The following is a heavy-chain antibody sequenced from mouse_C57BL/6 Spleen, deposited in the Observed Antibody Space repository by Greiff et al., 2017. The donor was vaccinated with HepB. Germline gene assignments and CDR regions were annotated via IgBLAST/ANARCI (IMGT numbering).Heavy chain of an antibody. CDR3: ARKTTVGAPYAMDY. D-gene: IGHD1-1*01. V-gene: IGHV1-54*01. Sequence: VQLQQSGAELVRPGTSVKVSCKASGYAFTNYLIEWVKQRPGQGLEWFGVINPGSGGTNYNEKFKGKATLTADKSSSNAYMQLSSLTSEDSAVYFCARKTTVGAPYAMDYWGQGTSVTVSS. CDR2: INPGSGGT. J-gene: IGHJ4*01. CDR1: GYAFTNYL.